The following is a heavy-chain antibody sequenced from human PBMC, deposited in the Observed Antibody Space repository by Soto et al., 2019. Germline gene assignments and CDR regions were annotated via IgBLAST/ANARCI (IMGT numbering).Heavy chain of an antibody. CDR2: IIPIFGTA. V-gene: IGHV1-69*05. CDR1: GGTFSSYA. CDR3: ARVRYYDSSGYYEVDY. Sequence: SVKVSCKASGGTFSSYAISWVRQAPGQGLEWMGGIIPIFGTANYAQKLQGRVTMTTDTSTSTAYMELRSLRSDDTAVYYCARVRYYDSSGYYEVDYWGQGTLVTVSS. D-gene: IGHD3-22*01. J-gene: IGHJ4*02.